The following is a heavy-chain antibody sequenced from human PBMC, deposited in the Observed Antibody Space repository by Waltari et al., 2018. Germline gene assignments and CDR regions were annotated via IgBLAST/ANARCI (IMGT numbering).Heavy chain of an antibody. D-gene: IGHD5-18*01. CDR3: ARDRLWLSYWYFDL. Sequence: QVQLQESGPGLVKPSETLSLTCTVSGGSISSYYWSWIRQPAGKGLEWIGRIYTSGSTNYNPTLKSRVTMSVDTSKNQFSLKLSSVTAADTAVYYCARDRLWLSYWYFDLWGRGTLVTVSS. J-gene: IGHJ2*01. CDR1: GGSISSYY. V-gene: IGHV4-4*07. CDR2: IYTSGST.